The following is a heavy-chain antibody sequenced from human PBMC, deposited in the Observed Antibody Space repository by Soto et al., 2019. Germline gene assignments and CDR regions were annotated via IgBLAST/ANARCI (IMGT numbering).Heavy chain of an antibody. CDR3: ARQGSNGAYVYYAMDV. D-gene: IGHD3-16*01. J-gene: IGHJ6*02. CDR2: IYPGDSDT. V-gene: IGHV5-51*01. Sequence: GESLKISFKGSGYTFTYYWIGWVRQLPGKGLEWIGMIYPGDSDTTYNPSFQGQVTMSADKSISTAYLQWSSLKASDSATYYCARQGSNGAYVYYAMDVWGQGTTVTVSS. CDR1: GYTFTYYW.